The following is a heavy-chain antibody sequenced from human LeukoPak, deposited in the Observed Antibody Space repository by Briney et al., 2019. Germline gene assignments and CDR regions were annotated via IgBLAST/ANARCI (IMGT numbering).Heavy chain of an antibody. J-gene: IGHJ4*02. CDR1: GGTFSSYA. Sequence: ASVTVSFKSSGGTFSSYAISWVRQAPGQGLEWMGRIIPILGIANYAQKFQGRVTITADKSTSTAYMELSSLSSEATAVCSCATDSPGATMIVVVIGGGGLDYWGQGTLVTVSS. D-gene: IGHD3-22*01. CDR3: ATDSPGATMIVVVIGGGGLDY. V-gene: IGHV1-69*04. CDR2: IIPILGIA.